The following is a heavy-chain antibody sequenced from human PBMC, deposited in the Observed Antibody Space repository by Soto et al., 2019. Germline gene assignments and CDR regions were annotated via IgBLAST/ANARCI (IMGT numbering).Heavy chain of an antibody. CDR1: GGSISSSNW. CDR3: ARSDFWSGYYTDY. J-gene: IGHJ4*02. D-gene: IGHD3-3*01. Sequence: SETLSLTCAVSGGSISSSNWWSWVRQPPGKGLEWIGEIYHSGSTNYNPSLKSRVTISVDTSKNQFSLKLSSVTAADTAVYYCARSDFWSGYYTDYWGQGTLVTVS. V-gene: IGHV4-4*02. CDR2: IYHSGST.